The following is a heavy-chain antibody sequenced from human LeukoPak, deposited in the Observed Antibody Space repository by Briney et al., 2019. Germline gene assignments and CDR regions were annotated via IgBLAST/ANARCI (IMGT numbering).Heavy chain of an antibody. D-gene: IGHD6-19*01. CDR1: GYTFTSYA. CDR2: IIPILGIA. Sequence: SVKVSCKASGYTFTSYAISWVRQAPGQGLEWMGRIIPILGIANYAQKFQGRVTITADKSTSTAYMELSSLRSEDTAVYYCARDIAVAGTTFDIWGQGTMVTVSS. CDR3: ARDIAVAGTTFDI. J-gene: IGHJ3*02. V-gene: IGHV1-69*04.